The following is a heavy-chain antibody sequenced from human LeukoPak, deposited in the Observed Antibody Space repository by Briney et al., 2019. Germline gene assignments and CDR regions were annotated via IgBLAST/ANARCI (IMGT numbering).Heavy chain of an antibody. CDR1: GGSISSGRNY. J-gene: IGHJ4*02. D-gene: IGHD5-18*01. V-gene: IGHV4-61*02. CDR3: ARGGYSYGPGYYFDY. Sequence: ASETLSLTCTVSGGSISSGRNYWSWIRQPAGKGLEWIGRFYTSGSTNYNPSLKSRVTISVDTSKNQFSLKLSSVTAADTAVYYCARGGYSYGPGYYFDYWGQGTLVTVSS. CDR2: FYTSGST.